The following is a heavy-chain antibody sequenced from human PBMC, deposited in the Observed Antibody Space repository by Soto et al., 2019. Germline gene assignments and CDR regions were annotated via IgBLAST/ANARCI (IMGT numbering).Heavy chain of an antibody. CDR1: GGSISSYY. V-gene: IGHV4-59*01. Sequence: SETLSLTCTVSGGSISSYYWSWIRQPPGKGLEWIGYIYYSGSTNYNPSLKSRVTISVDTSKNQFSLKLSSVTAADTAVYYCARVTVTQDFDYWGQGTLVTVSS. CDR2: IYYSGST. CDR3: ARVTVTQDFDY. J-gene: IGHJ4*02. D-gene: IGHD2-21*02.